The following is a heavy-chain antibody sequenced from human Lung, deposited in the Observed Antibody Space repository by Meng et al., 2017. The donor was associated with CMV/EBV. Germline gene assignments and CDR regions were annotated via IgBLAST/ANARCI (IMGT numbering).Heavy chain of an antibody. CDR3: ARVEMGITSGDY. CDR1: GYTFTNYG. D-gene: IGHD3-10*01. J-gene: IGHJ4*02. Sequence: QAQLVQAGGEVKKPWASVKVSCKASGYTFTNYGITWVRQAPGQGLEWMGWINAYNGDTNYAQTLQGRVTMTTDTSTSTAYMELRSLRSDDTAVYYCARVEMGITSGDYWGQGTLVTVSS. CDR2: INAYNGDT. V-gene: IGHV1-18*01.